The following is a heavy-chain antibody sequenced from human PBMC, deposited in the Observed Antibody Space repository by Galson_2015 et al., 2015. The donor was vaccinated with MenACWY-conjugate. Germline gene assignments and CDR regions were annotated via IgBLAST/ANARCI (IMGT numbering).Heavy chain of an antibody. J-gene: IGHJ3*01. CDR3: VRGWGHSAMGYGLKPGAFDV. CDR1: GFTFSTYW. Sequence: SLRLSCAASGFTFSTYWMHWVRQPPGKGLEWVTVITFDGNFKDYADSVKGRFTISRDNSKNTMYLRMDGLRFEDTSVYYCVRGWGHSAMGYGLKPGAFDVWGRGTMVTVSS. CDR2: ITFDGNFK. V-gene: IGHV3-30-3*01. D-gene: IGHD2-15*01.